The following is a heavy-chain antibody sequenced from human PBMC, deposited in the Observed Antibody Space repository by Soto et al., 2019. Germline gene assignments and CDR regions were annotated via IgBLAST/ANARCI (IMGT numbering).Heavy chain of an antibody. CDR2: IYPGDSDS. CDR1: RYSFTNYW. J-gene: IGHJ6*02. CDR3: ARPRSGSYRLDYYGMDV. Sequence: VQLVQSGAEVKKPGESLKISCKGSRYSFTNYWIAWVRQMPGKGLEWMGIIYPGDSDSRYSPSFQGQVTISADKSISTAYLQWSSLKASDTAIYYCARPRSGSYRLDYYGMDVWGQGTTVTVSS. D-gene: IGHD3-10*01. V-gene: IGHV5-51*01.